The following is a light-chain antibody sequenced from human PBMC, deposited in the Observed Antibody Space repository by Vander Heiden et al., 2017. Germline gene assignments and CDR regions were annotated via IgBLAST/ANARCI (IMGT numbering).Light chain of an antibody. CDR3: QAWDSSTAV. CDR2: QDS. Sequence: SYELTHPPSVSVSPGQTASITCSGDKLGDKYACWYQQKPGQSPVRVIYQDSKRPSGIPERFSGSNSGNTATLTISGTQAMDEADEYCQAWDSSTAVFGGGTKLTVL. V-gene: IGLV3-1*01. CDR1: KLGDKY. J-gene: IGLJ2*01.